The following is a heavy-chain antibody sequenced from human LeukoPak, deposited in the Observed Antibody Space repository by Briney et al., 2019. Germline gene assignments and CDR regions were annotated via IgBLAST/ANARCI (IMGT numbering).Heavy chain of an antibody. CDR2: MYYSGST. CDR1: GGSISSRGYY. J-gene: IGHJ4*02. D-gene: IGHD3/OR15-3a*01. Sequence: SETLSLTCTVSGGSISSRGYYWGWIRQPPGKGLEWIGSMYYSGSTYYSPSLKSRVTISVDTSKNQFSLKLSSVTAADTAVYYCARDQGSVYGPYYFDYWGQGTLVTVSS. V-gene: IGHV4-39*07. CDR3: ARDQGSVYGPYYFDY.